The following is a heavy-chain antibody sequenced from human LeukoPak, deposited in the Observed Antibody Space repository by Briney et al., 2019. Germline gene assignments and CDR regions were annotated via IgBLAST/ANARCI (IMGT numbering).Heavy chain of an antibody. CDR3: ARDSIITIFGVVIRLDY. J-gene: IGHJ4*02. CDR1: GFTFSSYS. D-gene: IGHD3-3*01. CDR2: ISSSSSYI. V-gene: IGHV3-21*01. Sequence: NTGGSLGLSCAASGFTFSSYSMNWVRQAPGKGLEWVSPISSSSSYIYYADSVKGRFTISRDNAKNSLYLQMNSLRAEDTAVYYCARDSIITIFGVVIRLDYWGQGTLVTVSS.